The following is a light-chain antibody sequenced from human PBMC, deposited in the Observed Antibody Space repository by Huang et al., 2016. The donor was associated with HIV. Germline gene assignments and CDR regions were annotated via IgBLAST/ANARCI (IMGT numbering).Light chain of an antibody. Sequence: EIVLTQSPATLSFSPGERVTLSCRARQSVSNYLAWYQQKPGQAPRLLIYDASNRATGIPVRFSGSGFGTDFTLTISSLEPEDFAVYYCQHRSHWPPNTFGQGTKLEI. V-gene: IGKV3-11*01. CDR3: QHRSHWPPNT. J-gene: IGKJ2*01. CDR2: DAS. CDR1: QSVSNY.